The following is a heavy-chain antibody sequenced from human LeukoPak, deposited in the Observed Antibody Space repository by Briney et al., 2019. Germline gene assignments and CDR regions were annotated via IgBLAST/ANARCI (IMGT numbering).Heavy chain of an antibody. J-gene: IGHJ3*02. CDR3: ARRISGGAYAFEI. D-gene: IGHD1-26*01. CDR2: MYTGGST. CDR1: GFMVSRNY. Sequence: GGSLRLSCAASGFMVSRNYMSWVRQAPGKGLEWVSVMYTGGSTYYADSVKGRFTISRDNSKNTLNLQMNSLRAEDTALYYCARRISGGAYAFEIWGQGTMVTVSS. V-gene: IGHV3-53*01.